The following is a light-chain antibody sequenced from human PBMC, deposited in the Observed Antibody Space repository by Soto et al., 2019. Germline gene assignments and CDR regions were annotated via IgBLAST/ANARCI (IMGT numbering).Light chain of an antibody. CDR2: DNN. V-gene: IGLV1-51*01. CDR1: SSEVGAYNY. Sequence: QSVLTQPASVSGSPGQSVAISCTGTSSEVGAYNYVSWYQQLPGKAPKLLIYDNNKRPSGIPDRFSGSKSGTSATLGITGLQTGDEADYYCGTWDSSLRRVVFGGGTQLTVL. J-gene: IGLJ2*01. CDR3: GTWDSSLRRVV.